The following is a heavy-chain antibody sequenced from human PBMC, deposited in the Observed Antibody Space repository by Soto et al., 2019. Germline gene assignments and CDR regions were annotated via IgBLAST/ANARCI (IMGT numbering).Heavy chain of an antibody. J-gene: IGHJ4*02. Sequence: ETLSLTCSVSGFAISRGYYWSWVRQPPGKGLEWIGSIYPSVSSYHNPSLATRLGLSIDASKNQFTLNLTSVTAADTALYFCAREKVGTTFFDTWGQGIQVTVS. V-gene: IGHV4-38-2*02. D-gene: IGHD2-21*02. CDR3: AREKVGTTFFDT. CDR1: GFAISRGYY. CDR2: IYPSVSS.